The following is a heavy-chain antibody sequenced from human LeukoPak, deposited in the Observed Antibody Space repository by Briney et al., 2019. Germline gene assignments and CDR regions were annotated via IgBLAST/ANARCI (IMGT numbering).Heavy chain of an antibody. D-gene: IGHD3-10*01. CDR1: GGSISSGGYS. J-gene: IGHJ4*02. CDR3: ARLRVPAPFDY. V-gene: IGHV4-31*03. Sequence: SETLSLTCTVSGGSISSGGYSWSWIRQHPGKGLEWIGYIYYSGSTYYNPSLKSRVTISVDTSKNQFSLKLSSVTAADTAVYYCARLRVPAPFDYWGQGTLVTVSS. CDR2: IYYSGST.